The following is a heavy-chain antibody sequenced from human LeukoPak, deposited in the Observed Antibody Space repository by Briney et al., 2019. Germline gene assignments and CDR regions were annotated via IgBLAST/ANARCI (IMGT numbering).Heavy chain of an antibody. CDR3: AHRSTVTHWFDP. J-gene: IGHJ5*02. D-gene: IGHD4-11*01. Sequence: SGPTLVKPTQTLTLTCTFSGFSLSTSGVGVGWIRQPPGKALEWLAIIYWDDDKRYSPSLKSRLTITKDTSKNQVVLTMTNMDPVDTATYYCAHRSTVTHWFDPWGQGTLVTVSS. V-gene: IGHV2-5*02. CDR2: IYWDDDK. CDR1: GFSLSTSGVG.